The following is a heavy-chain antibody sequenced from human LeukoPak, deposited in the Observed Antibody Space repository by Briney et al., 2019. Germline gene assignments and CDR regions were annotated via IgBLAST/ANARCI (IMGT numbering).Heavy chain of an antibody. CDR2: ISWNSGSI. J-gene: IGHJ5*02. Sequence: GGSLRLSCAASGFTFNDYAMHWVRQAPGKGLEWGSGISWNSGSIGYADSVKGRFTISRDNAKNSLYLLMNSLRVEDTALYYCTKGGGSGLANWFDPWGQGTLVTVSS. V-gene: IGHV3-9*01. D-gene: IGHD6-19*01. CDR3: TKGGGSGLANWFDP. CDR1: GFTFNDYA.